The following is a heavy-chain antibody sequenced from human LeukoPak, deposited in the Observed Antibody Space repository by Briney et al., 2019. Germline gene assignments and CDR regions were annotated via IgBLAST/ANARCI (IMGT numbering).Heavy chain of an antibody. CDR2: IYTSGST. CDR3: ARGSTMIAVDY. D-gene: IGHD3-22*01. CDR1: GGSINSYY. Sequence: TSETLSLTCTVSGGSINSYYWSCIRQPAGKGLEWIGRIYTSGSTYYNPSLKSRVTISVDTSKNQFSLKLSSVTAADTAVYYCARGSTMIAVDYWGQGTLVTVSS. J-gene: IGHJ4*02. V-gene: IGHV4-4*07.